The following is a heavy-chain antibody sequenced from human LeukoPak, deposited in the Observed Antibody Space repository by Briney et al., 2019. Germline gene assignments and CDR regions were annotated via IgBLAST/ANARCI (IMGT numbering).Heavy chain of an antibody. CDR3: ARGREGYSYEFDY. CDR1: GFTFSSYW. Sequence: GGSLRLSCAASGFTFSSYWMSWVRQAPGKGLEWVANIKQDGSEKYYVDSVNGRFTISRDNAKNSLYLQMNRLRAEDTAVYHCARGREGYSYEFDYWGQGTLVTVSS. D-gene: IGHD5-18*01. CDR2: IKQDGSEK. J-gene: IGHJ4*02. V-gene: IGHV3-7*01.